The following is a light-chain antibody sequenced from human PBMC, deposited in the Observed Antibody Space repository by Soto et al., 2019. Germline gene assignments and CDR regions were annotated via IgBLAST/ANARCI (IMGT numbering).Light chain of an antibody. CDR2: EVS. V-gene: IGLV2-14*01. CDR3: RSYTSTSTPCV. CDR1: SSDVGGYNY. Sequence: QSALAQPASVSGSPGQSITISCTGTSSDVGGYNYVSWYQQHPGKAPKLIIYEVSHRPSGASNHFSGYKSGNTASLTISGLQAEDEADYYCRSYTSTSTPCVFATGTKVTVL. J-gene: IGLJ1*01.